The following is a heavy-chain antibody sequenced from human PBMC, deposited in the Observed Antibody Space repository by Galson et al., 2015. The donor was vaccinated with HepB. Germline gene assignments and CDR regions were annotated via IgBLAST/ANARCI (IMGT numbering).Heavy chain of an antibody. CDR1: GFAFSTYA. V-gene: IGHV3-23*01. CDR3: TTDLRRGSEY. D-gene: IGHD1-14*01. CDR2: INNFKDGGGA. Sequence: SVRLSCAASGFAFSTYAMSWVRQAPGKGLEWVSGINNFKDGGGAYHADSAKGRFTVSRDESRNTLYLQINSLTAEDTAVYYCTTDLRRGSEYWGQGTLVTVSS. J-gene: IGHJ4*02.